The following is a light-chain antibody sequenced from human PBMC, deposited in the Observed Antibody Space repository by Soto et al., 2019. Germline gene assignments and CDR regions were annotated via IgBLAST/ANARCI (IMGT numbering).Light chain of an antibody. Sequence: DIQMTQSPSSLSASVGDRVTITSRASQSISNFLAWDQQKPGKVPKLLIYAESTLQLGVPSRFSGSGSGTDFTITISSLQPDDVGTYYCQKSGSAPWTFGQGTKVEIK. J-gene: IGKJ1*01. CDR3: QKSGSAPWT. CDR1: QSISNF. V-gene: IGKV1-27*01. CDR2: AES.